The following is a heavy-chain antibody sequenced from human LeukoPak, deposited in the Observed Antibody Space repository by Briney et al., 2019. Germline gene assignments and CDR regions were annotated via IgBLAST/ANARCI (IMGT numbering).Heavy chain of an antibody. D-gene: IGHD1-26*01. J-gene: IGHJ4*02. Sequence: PSETLSLTCTVSNGSISSYHWSWVRQPPGKGLEWIGYILTSGTTNYNPSLKSRLTISVDTSKNQFTLKLSSVTAADTAVYYCARLRVSGSYPYYFDYWGQGTLVTVSS. CDR1: NGSISSYH. CDR2: ILTSGTT. V-gene: IGHV4-4*09. CDR3: ARLRVSGSYPYYFDY.